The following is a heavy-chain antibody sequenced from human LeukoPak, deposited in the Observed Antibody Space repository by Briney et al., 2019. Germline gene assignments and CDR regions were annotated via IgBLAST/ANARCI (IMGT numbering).Heavy chain of an antibody. D-gene: IGHD6-13*01. Sequence: GGSLRLSCAASGFNFDEYGMTWVRQAPGKGLEWVSGINWNGGSRGYADSVKGRFTISRDNAKKFLYLQMNSLRAEDTAFYYCARGSSFSDFWGQGILVTVSS. CDR1: GFNFDEYG. CDR3: ARGSSFSDF. V-gene: IGHV3-20*04. CDR2: INWNGGSR. J-gene: IGHJ4*02.